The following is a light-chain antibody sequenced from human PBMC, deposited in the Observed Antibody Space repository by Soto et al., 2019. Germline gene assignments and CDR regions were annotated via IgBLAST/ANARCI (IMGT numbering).Light chain of an antibody. V-gene: IGLV2-14*02. CDR2: EVN. Sequence: QSALTQPASVSGSPGQSITISCTGTSRDVGSYDLVSWYQHHPGKAPKLMIYEVNKRPSGVSNRFSASKSGNTASLTISGLQPEDEAYYYCSSFTRTNTWVFGGGTKVTVL. CDR3: SSFTRTNTWV. J-gene: IGLJ3*02. CDR1: SRDVGSYDL.